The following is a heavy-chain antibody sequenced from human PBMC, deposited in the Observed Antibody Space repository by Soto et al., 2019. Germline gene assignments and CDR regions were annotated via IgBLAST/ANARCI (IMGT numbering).Heavy chain of an antibody. J-gene: IGHJ4*02. CDR2: IKQDESEK. D-gene: IGHD2-2*01. Sequence: GGSLRLSCAASGFTFGSYWMSWVRQAPGKGLEWVANIKQDESEKYYVDSVKGRFTISRDNAKNSLYLQMNSLRAEDTAVYYCARARKSYQLLSPYFDYWGQGTLVTVSS. V-gene: IGHV3-7*04. CDR3: ARARKSYQLLSPYFDY. CDR1: GFTFGSYW.